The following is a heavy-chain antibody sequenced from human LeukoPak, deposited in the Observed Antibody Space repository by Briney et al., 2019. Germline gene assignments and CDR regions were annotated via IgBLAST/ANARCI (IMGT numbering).Heavy chain of an antibody. J-gene: IGHJ4*02. CDR3: AKDRGY. V-gene: IGHV3-23*01. Sequence: GGPLRLSCAASGFTFSSYAMSWVRQAPGRGLQWVSSISDSGSNTYYTASVKGRFTISRDNSKNTLYLQMNSLRADDTAVYYCAKDRGYWGQGTLVTVSS. CDR1: GFTFSSYA. CDR2: ISDSGSNT.